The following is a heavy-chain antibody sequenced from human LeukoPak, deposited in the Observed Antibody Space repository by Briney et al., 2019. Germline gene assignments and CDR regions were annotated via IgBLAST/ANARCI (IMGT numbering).Heavy chain of an antibody. J-gene: IGHJ4*02. CDR2: ISSSSSTI. D-gene: IGHD5-24*01. Sequence: PGGSLRLSCAASGFTFSSYSMNWVRQAPGKGLEWGSYISSSSSTIYYADSVKGRFTISRDNAKNSLYLQMNSLRAEDTAVYYCATTSKAHWGQGTLVTVSS. CDR1: GFTFSSYS. V-gene: IGHV3-48*01. CDR3: ATTSKAH.